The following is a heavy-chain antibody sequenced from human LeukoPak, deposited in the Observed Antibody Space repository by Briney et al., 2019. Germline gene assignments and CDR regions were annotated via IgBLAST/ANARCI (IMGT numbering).Heavy chain of an antibody. CDR3: ARGYGSGSYFY. D-gene: IGHD3-10*01. CDR2: INAGNGNT. CDR1: GCTFTSYA. V-gene: IGHV1-3*01. J-gene: IGHJ4*02. Sequence: VASVKVSCKASGCTFTSYAMHWVRQAPGQRLEWMGWINAGNGNTKYSQKLQGRVTITRDTSASTAYMELSSLRSEDTAVYYCARGYGSGSYFYWGQGTLVTVSS.